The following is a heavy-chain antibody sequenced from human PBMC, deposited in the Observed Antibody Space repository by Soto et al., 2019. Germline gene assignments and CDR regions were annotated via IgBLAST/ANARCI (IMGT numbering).Heavy chain of an antibody. Sequence: KPSETLSLTCAVYGGSFSGYYWSWIRQPPGKGLEWIGEINHSGSTNYNPSLKSRVTISVDTSKNQFSLKLSSVTAADTAVYYCAREDYGVEFGYYFDYWGQGTLVTVSS. CDR2: INHSGST. D-gene: IGHD4-17*01. CDR3: AREDYGVEFGYYFDY. J-gene: IGHJ4*02. CDR1: GGSFSGYY. V-gene: IGHV4-34*01.